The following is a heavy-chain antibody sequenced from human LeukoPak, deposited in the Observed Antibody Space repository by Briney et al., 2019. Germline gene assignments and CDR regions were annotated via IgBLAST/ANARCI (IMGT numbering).Heavy chain of an antibody. J-gene: IGHJ4*02. CDR3: ARDYYDSSGYYYVFDY. Sequence: GSLRLSCAASGFTFSSYWMHWVRQAPGKGLVWVSRINSDGTSTSYADSMKGRFTISRDNAKNTLYLQMNSLRAEDTAVYYCARDYYDSSGYYYVFDYWGQGTLVTVSS. CDR1: GFTFSSYW. V-gene: IGHV3-74*01. CDR2: INSDGTST. D-gene: IGHD3-22*01.